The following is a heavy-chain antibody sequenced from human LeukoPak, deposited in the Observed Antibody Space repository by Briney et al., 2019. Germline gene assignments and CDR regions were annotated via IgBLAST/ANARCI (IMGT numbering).Heavy chain of an antibody. CDR2: INHSGST. CDR3: ARGGSSSWYEYYFDY. Sequence: SETLSLTCAVYGGSFSGYYWSWIRQPPGKGLEWIGEINHSGSTNCSPSLKSRVTISVDTSKNQFSLKLSSVTAADTAVYYCARGGSSSWYEYYFDYWGQGTLVTVSS. D-gene: IGHD6-13*01. J-gene: IGHJ4*02. CDR1: GGSFSGYY. V-gene: IGHV4-34*01.